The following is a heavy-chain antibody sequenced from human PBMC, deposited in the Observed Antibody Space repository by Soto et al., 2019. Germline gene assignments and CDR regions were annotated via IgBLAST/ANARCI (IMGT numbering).Heavy chain of an antibody. CDR1: GFTFSSYA. CDR2: ISGSGGST. Sequence: EVQLLESGGGLVQPGGSLRLSCAASGFTFSSYAMSWDRQAPGKGLEWVSAISGSGGSTYYADSVKGRFTISRDNSKNTLYLQMNSLRAEDTAVYYCAKDQSVLPYYFDYWGQGTLVTVSS. V-gene: IGHV3-23*01. CDR3: AKDQSVLPYYFDY. J-gene: IGHJ4*02.